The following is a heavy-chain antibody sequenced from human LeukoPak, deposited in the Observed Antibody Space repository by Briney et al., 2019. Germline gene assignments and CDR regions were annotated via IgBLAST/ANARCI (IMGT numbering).Heavy chain of an antibody. Sequence: SETLSLTCTVSGGSISSYYWSWLRQPAGKGLEWIGRIYTSGSTNYNPSLKSRVTISVDTSKNQFSLKLRSVTAADTAVYYCARGNRPRITRGGGFDYWGQGTLVTVSS. J-gene: IGHJ4*02. V-gene: IGHV4-4*07. CDR1: GGSISSYY. CDR2: IYTSGST. D-gene: IGHD3-10*01. CDR3: ARGNRPRITRGGGFDY.